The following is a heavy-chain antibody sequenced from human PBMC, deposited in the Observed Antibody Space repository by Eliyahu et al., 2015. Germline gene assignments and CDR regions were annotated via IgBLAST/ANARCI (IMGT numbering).Heavy chain of an antibody. Sequence: EVQLVESGGGLVQPGGSXXPSXAVLGFPFSSYEMXWVRQAPGKGLEWVSYISSSGSAIFYADSVKGRFTFSRDNANYSLYLQMNSLRAEDTALYYCARGFRSGRYIGYWGQGTLVTVSS. CDR3: ARGFRSGRYIGY. CDR1: GFPFSSYE. CDR2: ISSSGSAI. V-gene: IGHV3-48*03. D-gene: IGHD1-26*01. J-gene: IGHJ4*02.